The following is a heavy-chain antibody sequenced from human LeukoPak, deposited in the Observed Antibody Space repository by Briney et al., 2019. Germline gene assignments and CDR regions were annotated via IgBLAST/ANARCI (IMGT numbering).Heavy chain of an antibody. CDR3: THSPIQYCSSTSCYYYYMDV. J-gene: IGHJ6*03. CDR1: GGTFSSYA. D-gene: IGHD2-2*01. CDR2: IIPIFGTA. Sequence: ASVKVSCKASGGTFSSYAISWVRQAPGQGLEWMGGIIPIFGTANYAQKFQGRVTITTDESTSTAYMELSSLRSEDTAVYYCTHSPIQYCSSTSCYYYYMDVWGKGTTVTVSS. V-gene: IGHV1-69*05.